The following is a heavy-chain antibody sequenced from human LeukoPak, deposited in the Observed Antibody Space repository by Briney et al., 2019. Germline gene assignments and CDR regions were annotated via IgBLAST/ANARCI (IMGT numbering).Heavy chain of an antibody. D-gene: IGHD5-18*01. CDR1: GFTFSGYW. J-gene: IGHJ5*02. V-gene: IGHV3-74*01. CDR3: ARGGTYSSGLPGS. Sequence: QPGGSLRLSCAASGFTFSGYWMHWVRQAPGKRLVWVSRINSDGSSTNYADSVKGRFTISRDNAKNTLYLQMNTLRAEDTAVYYCARGGTYSSGLPGSWGQGTLVTVSS. CDR2: INSDGSST.